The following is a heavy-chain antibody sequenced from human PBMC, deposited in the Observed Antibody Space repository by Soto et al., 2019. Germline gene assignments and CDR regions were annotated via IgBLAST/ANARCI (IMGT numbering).Heavy chain of an antibody. Sequence: GGSLRLSCAASGFTFSSYAMSWVRQAPGKGLEWVSAISGSGGSTYYADSVKGRFTISRDNSKNTLYLQMNSLRAEDTAVYYCAKGSPFDFWSGSSFDYWGQGTLVTVSS. V-gene: IGHV3-23*01. J-gene: IGHJ4*02. CDR3: AKGSPFDFWSGSSFDY. CDR2: ISGSGGST. D-gene: IGHD3-3*01. CDR1: GFTFSSYA.